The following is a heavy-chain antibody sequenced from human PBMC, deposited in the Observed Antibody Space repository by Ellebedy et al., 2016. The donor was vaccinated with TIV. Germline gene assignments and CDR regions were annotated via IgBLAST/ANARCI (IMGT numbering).Heavy chain of an antibody. J-gene: IGHJ4*02. CDR3: ARATQWLTFDF. V-gene: IGHV3-53*01. CDR2: IFNADDT. CDR1: GFTVTAYP. Sequence: GESLKISCAASGFTVTAYPMNWVRQAPGKGLEWVSTIFNADDTNFADYAGSVKGRFTVSRDNPENTLYLQMHNLRADDTAIYYCARATQWLTFDFWGQGILVTVSA. D-gene: IGHD6-19*01.